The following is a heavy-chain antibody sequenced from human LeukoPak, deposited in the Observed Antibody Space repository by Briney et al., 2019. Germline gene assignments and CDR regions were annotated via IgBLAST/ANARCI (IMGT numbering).Heavy chain of an antibody. CDR2: ISYDGSNK. V-gene: IGHV3-30*03. Sequence: PGRSLRLSCAASGLTFSTFGMHWVRQAPGKGLEWVAVISYDGSNKYYADSVKGRFTISRDNSKNTLYLQMNSLRAEDTAVYYCARGDAAAGSGDYWGQGTLVTVSS. CDR1: GLTFSTFG. CDR3: ARGDAAAGSGDY. D-gene: IGHD6-13*01. J-gene: IGHJ4*02.